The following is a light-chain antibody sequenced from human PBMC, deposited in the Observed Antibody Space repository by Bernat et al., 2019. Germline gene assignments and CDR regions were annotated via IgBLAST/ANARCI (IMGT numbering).Light chain of an antibody. Sequence: EIVLTQSPATLSSSPGERATLSCRASQSVSSYLAWYQQRPGQAPRLLIYDASNRATGLPARFSASGSGTDFTLTISSLEPADFAIYYCQQRGNWPWTFGQGTKVEIK. CDR3: QQRGNWPWT. J-gene: IGKJ1*01. CDR1: QSVSSY. V-gene: IGKV3-11*01. CDR2: DAS.